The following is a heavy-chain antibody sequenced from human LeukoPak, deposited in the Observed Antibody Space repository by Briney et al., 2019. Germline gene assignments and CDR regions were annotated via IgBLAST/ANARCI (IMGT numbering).Heavy chain of an antibody. Sequence: ASVKVSCKASGYTFTNYAVNWVRQAPGQGLEWMGWISTYDGNTNYAQNLQGRVSMTTDTSATTAYMELRNLRSDDTAVYYCARRMGAARDAFDIWGQGTMVTVSS. D-gene: IGHD6-6*01. V-gene: IGHV1-18*01. CDR3: ARRMGAARDAFDI. J-gene: IGHJ3*02. CDR2: ISTYDGNT. CDR1: GYTFTNYA.